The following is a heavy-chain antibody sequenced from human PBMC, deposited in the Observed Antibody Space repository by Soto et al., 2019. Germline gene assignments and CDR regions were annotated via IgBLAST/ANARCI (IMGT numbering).Heavy chain of an antibody. V-gene: IGHV1-46*01. CDR1: GYTFTSYY. Sequence: ASVKVSCKASGYTFTSYYMHWVRQAPGQGLEWMGIINPSGGSTSYAQKFQGRVTMTRDTSTSTVYMELSSLRSEDTAVYYCARDIVVVPATPDGMDVWGQGTTVTVSS. CDR2: INPSGGST. CDR3: ARDIVVVPATPDGMDV. D-gene: IGHD2-2*01. J-gene: IGHJ6*02.